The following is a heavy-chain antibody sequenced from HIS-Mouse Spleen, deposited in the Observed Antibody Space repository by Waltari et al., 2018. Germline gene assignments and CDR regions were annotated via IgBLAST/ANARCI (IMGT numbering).Heavy chain of an antibody. CDR2: YYSGST. CDR1: GGSISSYY. CDR3: ARASRDLLLPRYFDL. J-gene: IGHJ2*01. V-gene: IGHV4-59*01. Sequence: QVQLQESGPGLVKPSETLSLTGTVSGGSISSYYWRWIRQPPGKGLEWIGYYSGSTNYNPSLKSRVTISVDTSKNQFSLKLSSVTAADTAVYYCARASRDLLLPRYFDLWGRGTLVTVSS.